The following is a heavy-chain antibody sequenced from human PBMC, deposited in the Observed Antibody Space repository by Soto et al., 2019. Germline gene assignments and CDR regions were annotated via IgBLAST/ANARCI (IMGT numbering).Heavy chain of an antibody. V-gene: IGHV4-30-4*01. CDR3: AASHIQLWLPGFDY. CDR1: GGSISSGDYY. CDR2: IYYSGST. Sequence: QVQLQESGPGLVKPSQTLSLTCTVSGGSISSGDYYWSWIRQPPGKGLEWTGYIYYSGSTYYNPSLKRRVTISVDTSKNQFSLELSSVTAADTAVYYCAASHIQLWLPGFDYWGQGTLVTVSS. J-gene: IGHJ4*02. D-gene: IGHD5-18*01.